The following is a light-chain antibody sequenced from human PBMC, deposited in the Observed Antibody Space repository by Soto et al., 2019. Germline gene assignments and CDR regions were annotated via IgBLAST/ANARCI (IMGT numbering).Light chain of an antibody. Sequence: QSVLTQPPSASGSPGQRVSISCSGSSSNIGGNTVNWYQQLPGTAPKLLIYSNNQRPSGVPARFSGSKSGTSASLAISGLQSEDEADYYCAAWDDTLNGPVFGTGTKLTVL. CDR3: AAWDDTLNGPV. J-gene: IGLJ1*01. V-gene: IGLV1-44*01. CDR2: SNN. CDR1: SSNIGGNT.